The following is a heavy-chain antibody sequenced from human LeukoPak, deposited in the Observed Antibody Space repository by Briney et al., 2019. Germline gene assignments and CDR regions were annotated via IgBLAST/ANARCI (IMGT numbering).Heavy chain of an antibody. Sequence: GGSLRLSCAASGFTFSSYSMNWVRQAPGKGLEWVSSISSSSSYIYYADSVKGRFTISRDNAKNSLYLQMNSLRAEDTAVYYCAREIDSYLFKDAFDIWGQGTMVTVSS. V-gene: IGHV3-21*01. CDR2: ISSSSSYI. D-gene: IGHD2-21*01. CDR3: AREIDSYLFKDAFDI. J-gene: IGHJ3*02. CDR1: GFTFSSYS.